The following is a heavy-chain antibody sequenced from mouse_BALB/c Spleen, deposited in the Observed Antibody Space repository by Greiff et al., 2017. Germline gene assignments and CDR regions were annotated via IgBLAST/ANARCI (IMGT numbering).Heavy chain of an antibody. Sequence: VQLKESGPGLVKPSQSLSLTCTVTGYSITSDYAWNWIRQFPGNKLEWMGYISYSGSTSYNPSLKSRISITRDTSKNQFFLQLNSVTTEDTATYYCARLGHYYGPMDYWGQGTSVTVSS. CDR1: GYSITSDYA. V-gene: IGHV3-2*02. J-gene: IGHJ4*01. CDR2: ISYSGST. D-gene: IGHD1-1*01. CDR3: ARLGHYYGPMDY.